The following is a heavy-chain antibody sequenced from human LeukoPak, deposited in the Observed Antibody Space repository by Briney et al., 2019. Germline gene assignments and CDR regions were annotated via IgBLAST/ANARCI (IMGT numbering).Heavy chain of an antibody. J-gene: IGHJ5*02. D-gene: IGHD5-12*01. CDR2: IYYSGST. CDR1: GGSISSYY. CDR3: ASSVDIVASTGFDP. Sequence: PSETLSLTCTVSGGSISSYYWSWIRQPPGKGLEWIGYIYYSGSTNYNPSLKSRVTISVDTSKNQFSLKLSSVTAADTAVYYCASSVDIVASTGFDPWGQGTLVTVSS. V-gene: IGHV4-59*01.